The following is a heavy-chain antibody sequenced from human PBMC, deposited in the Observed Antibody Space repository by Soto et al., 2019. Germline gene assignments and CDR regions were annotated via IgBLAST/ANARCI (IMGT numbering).Heavy chain of an antibody. CDR3: ARHGFGSLHGLVDV. Sequence: QVQLQESGPGLVKPSETLSLTCTVSGGSIPNYYCSWFRPPPGKGLEWIGYIRYDGYSDYNLSLKRRVPMSMDTSKTQFSLMLESVTVTDTAVYYCARHGFGSLHGLVDVWGQGTTVIVSS. CDR1: GGSIPNYY. D-gene: IGHD3-10*01. CDR2: IRYDGYS. V-gene: IGHV4-59*08. J-gene: IGHJ6*02.